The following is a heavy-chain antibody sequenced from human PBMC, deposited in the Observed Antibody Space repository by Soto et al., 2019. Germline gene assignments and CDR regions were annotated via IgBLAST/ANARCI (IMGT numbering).Heavy chain of an antibody. CDR1: GFTFDDYA. Sequence: GGSLRLSCAASGFTFDDYAMHWVRQAPGKGLEWVSGISWNSGSIGYADSVKGRLTISRDNAKNSLYLQMNGLRAEDTALYYCAKSVCSSPSCSSEPRSNMAFAIWGQGTMVTVSS. J-gene: IGHJ3*02. D-gene: IGHD2-2*01. CDR2: ISWNSGSI. CDR3: AKSVCSSPSCSSEPRSNMAFAI. V-gene: IGHV3-9*01.